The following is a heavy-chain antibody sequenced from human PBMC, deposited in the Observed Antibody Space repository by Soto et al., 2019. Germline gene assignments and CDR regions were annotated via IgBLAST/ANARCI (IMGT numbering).Heavy chain of an antibody. V-gene: IGHV4-30-2*01. CDR1: GGSISSGGYS. CDR3: ARGHFDWFGYFDY. D-gene: IGHD3-9*01. Sequence: SETLSLTCAVSGGSISSGGYSWSWIRQPPGKGLEWIGYIYHSGSTYYNPSLKSRVTISVDRSKNQFSLKLSSVTAADTAVYYCARGHFDWFGYFDYWGQGTLVTVSS. CDR2: IYHSGST. J-gene: IGHJ4*02.